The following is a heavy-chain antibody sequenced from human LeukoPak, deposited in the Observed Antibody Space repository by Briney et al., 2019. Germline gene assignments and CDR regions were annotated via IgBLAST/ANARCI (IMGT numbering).Heavy chain of an antibody. Sequence: PGGSLRLSCAASGSTFSSYAMSWVRQAPGKGLEWVSAISSTGGTAYYADSVKGRFTISRDNSKNTLYLQMNSLRVEDTAVYYCAQDLAWGAFDHWGRGTLVTVSS. CDR2: ISSTGGTA. D-gene: IGHD7-27*01. CDR1: GSTFSSYA. J-gene: IGHJ4*02. CDR3: AQDLAWGAFDH. V-gene: IGHV3-23*01.